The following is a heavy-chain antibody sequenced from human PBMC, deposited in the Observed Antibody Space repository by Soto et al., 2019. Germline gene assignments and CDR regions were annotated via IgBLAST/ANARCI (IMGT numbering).Heavy chain of an antibody. Sequence: GGSLRLSCAASGFTFSSYGMHWVRQAPGKGLEWVAVISYDGSNKYYADSVKGRFTISRDNSKNTLYLQMNSLRADDTAVYYCAKNWDSQDSWGQGTLVTVSS. CDR2: ISYDGSNK. V-gene: IGHV3-30*18. J-gene: IGHJ4*02. CDR3: AKNWDSQDS. D-gene: IGHD1-26*01. CDR1: GFTFSSYG.